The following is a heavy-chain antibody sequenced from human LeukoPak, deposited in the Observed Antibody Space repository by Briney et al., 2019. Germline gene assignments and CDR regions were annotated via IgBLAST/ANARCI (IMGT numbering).Heavy chain of an antibody. CDR2: INPNSGGT. J-gene: IGHJ3*02. D-gene: IGHD1-26*01. CDR3: ASIRGSGSYDAFDI. CDR1: GYTFIGYY. V-gene: IGHV1-2*02. Sequence: ASVKVSCKASGYTFIGYYMHWVRQAPGQGLEWMGWINPNSGGTNYAQKFQGRVTMTRDTSISTAYMELSRLRSDDTAVYYCASIRGSGSYDAFDIWGQGTMVTVSS.